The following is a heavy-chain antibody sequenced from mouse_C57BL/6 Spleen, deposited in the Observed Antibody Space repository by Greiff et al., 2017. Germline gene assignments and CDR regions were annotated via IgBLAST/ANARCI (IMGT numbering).Heavy chain of an antibody. V-gene: IGHV5-4*03. Sequence: EVKLMESGGGLVKPGGSLKLSCAASGFTFSSYAMSWVRQTPEKRLEWVATISDGGSYTYYPDNVKGRFTISRDNAKNNLYLQMSPLKSEDAAMYYCASAGQRYCSSPFAYWGQGTLVTVSA. J-gene: IGHJ3*01. CDR1: GFTFSSYA. CDR2: ISDGGSYT. D-gene: IGHD1-1*01. CDR3: ASAGQRYCSSPFAY.